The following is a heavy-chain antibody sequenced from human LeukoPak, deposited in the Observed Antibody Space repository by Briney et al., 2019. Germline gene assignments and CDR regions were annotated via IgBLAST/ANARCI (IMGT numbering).Heavy chain of an antibody. Sequence: PGGSLRLSSAASGFTFDDYAMHWVRQAPGKGLERVSLISGDGGSTYYADSVKGRFTISRDNSKNSLYLQMNSLRTEDTALYYCAKDMNFRVPAATNYYYYGMDVWGQGTTVTVSS. CDR1: GFTFDDYA. CDR2: ISGDGGST. J-gene: IGHJ6*02. CDR3: AKDMNFRVPAATNYYYYGMDV. D-gene: IGHD2-2*01. V-gene: IGHV3-43*02.